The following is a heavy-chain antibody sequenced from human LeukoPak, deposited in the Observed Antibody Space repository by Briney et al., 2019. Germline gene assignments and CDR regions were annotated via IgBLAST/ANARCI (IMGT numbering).Heavy chain of an antibody. V-gene: IGHV4-34*01. Sequence: SETLSLTCAVYGGSFSGYYWSWIRQPPGKGLEWIGEINHSGSTNYNPSLKSRVTISVDTSRNQFSLKLYSVTAADTAVYYCARSRSGYSYDHAAFEIWGQGTMVTVSS. J-gene: IGHJ3*02. CDR2: INHSGST. CDR3: ARSRSGYSYDHAAFEI. D-gene: IGHD5-18*01. CDR1: GGSFSGYY.